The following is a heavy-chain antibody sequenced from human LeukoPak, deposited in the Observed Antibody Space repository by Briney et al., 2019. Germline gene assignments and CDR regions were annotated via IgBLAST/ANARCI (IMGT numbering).Heavy chain of an antibody. CDR1: GYTFTSYG. CDR3: ARVGGILIQRGAFDI. CDR2: ISAYNGNT. Sequence: GASVKVSCKASGYTFTSYGISWVRQAPGQGLEWMGWISAYNGNTNYAQKLQGRVTMTRDTSTSTVYMELSSLRSEDTAVYYCARVGGILIQRGAFDIWGQGTMVTVSS. D-gene: IGHD3-9*01. J-gene: IGHJ3*02. V-gene: IGHV1-18*01.